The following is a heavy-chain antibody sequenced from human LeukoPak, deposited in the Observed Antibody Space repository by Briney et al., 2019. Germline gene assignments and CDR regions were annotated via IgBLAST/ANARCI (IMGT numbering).Heavy chain of an antibody. J-gene: IGHJ4*02. Sequence: ASVKVSCKASGGTFSSYAISWVRQAPGQGLEWMGGLIPIFGTANYAQKFQGRVTITTDESTSTAYMELSSLRSEDTAVYYCARITRGTMYYFDYWGQGTLVTVSS. CDR2: LIPIFGTA. CDR3: ARITRGTMYYFDY. D-gene: IGHD1-14*01. CDR1: GGTFSSYA. V-gene: IGHV1-69*05.